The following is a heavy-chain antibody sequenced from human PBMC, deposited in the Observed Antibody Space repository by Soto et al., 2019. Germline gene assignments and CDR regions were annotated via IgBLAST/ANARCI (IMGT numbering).Heavy chain of an antibody. V-gene: IGHV5-51*01. J-gene: IGHJ6*03. CDR2: IYPGDSDT. D-gene: IGHD3-9*01. Sequence: GESLKISCKGSGYSFTSYWIGWVRQMPGKGLEWMGIIYPGDSDTRYSPSFQGQVTISADKSISTAYLQWSSLKASDTAMYYCARTNYDILTGYLLPLYYYMDVWGKGTTVTVSS. CDR3: ARTNYDILTGYLLPLYYYMDV. CDR1: GYSFTSYW.